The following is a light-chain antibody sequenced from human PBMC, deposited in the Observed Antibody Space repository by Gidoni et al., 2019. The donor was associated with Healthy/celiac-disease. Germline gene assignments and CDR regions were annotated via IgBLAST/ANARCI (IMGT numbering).Light chain of an antibody. CDR3: PQSYSLRT. V-gene: IGKV1-39*01. Sequence: DIQMTQSPSSLSASVGDRVTITCRASQSISSYLNWYQQKPGKAPKLLIYAASSLQSGVPSRFSGSGSGTDFTLTISSLHPEDFATYYCPQSYSLRTFGQGTKVEIK. CDR1: QSISSY. J-gene: IGKJ1*01. CDR2: AAS.